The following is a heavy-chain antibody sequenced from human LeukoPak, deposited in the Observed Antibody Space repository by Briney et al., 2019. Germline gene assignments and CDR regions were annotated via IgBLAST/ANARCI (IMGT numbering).Heavy chain of an antibody. J-gene: IGHJ1*01. CDR1: GFSFSSYA. Sequence: GGSLRLSCAASGFSFSSYAMNWVRQAPGKGLEWVSSIDSSSSHIYYADSVKGRLTISRDSTKSSLYLQMNSLRAEDMAVYYCARGYCGGDCYGDWGQGTLVTVSS. CDR3: ARGYCGGDCYGD. V-gene: IGHV3-21*01. CDR2: IDSSSSHI. D-gene: IGHD2-21*02.